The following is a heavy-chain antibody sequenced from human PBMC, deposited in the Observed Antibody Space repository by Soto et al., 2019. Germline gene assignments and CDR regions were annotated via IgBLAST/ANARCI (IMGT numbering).Heavy chain of an antibody. Sequence: QVHLVQSGAEVEKPGASVKVSCKASGYTFTSYGITWVRQAPGQGLERMGWISAHNGNTDYAQKLQGRDIVTRDTSTITAYMELRSLRSDDTAVYYCARGRYGDYWGQGALVTVSS. V-gene: IGHV1-18*01. CDR3: ARGRYGDY. CDR2: ISAHNGNT. CDR1: GYTFTSYG. D-gene: IGHD1-1*01. J-gene: IGHJ4*02.